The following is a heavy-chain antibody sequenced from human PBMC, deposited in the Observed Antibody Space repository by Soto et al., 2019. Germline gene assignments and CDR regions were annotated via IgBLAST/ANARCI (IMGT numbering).Heavy chain of an antibody. Sequence: SETLSLTGTVSGGSISSSSYYWGWVRQPPGKGLEWIGSIYYSGNTYYNPSLKSRVTISVDTSKNQFSLKLSSVTAADTVVYYCASPTVIFPRSDPCGQRTPVTLS. J-gene: IGHJ5*02. D-gene: IGHD1-1*01. CDR2: IYYSGNT. CDR1: GGSISSSSYY. CDR3: ASPTVIFPRSDP. V-gene: IGHV4-39*01.